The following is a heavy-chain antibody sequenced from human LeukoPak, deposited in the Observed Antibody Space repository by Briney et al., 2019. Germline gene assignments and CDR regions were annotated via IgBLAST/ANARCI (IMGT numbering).Heavy chain of an antibody. J-gene: IGHJ6*03. CDR3: ARVSPGYSSGWYWYYYYYMDV. CDR2: ISAYNSNT. D-gene: IGHD6-19*01. Sequence: ASVKVSCKASGYTFTSYGISWVRQAPGQGLEWMGWISAYNSNTNYAQKLQGRVTMTTDTSTSTAYMELRSLRSDDTAVYYCARVSPGYSSGWYWYYYYYMDVWGKGTTVTVSS. CDR1: GYTFTSYG. V-gene: IGHV1-18*01.